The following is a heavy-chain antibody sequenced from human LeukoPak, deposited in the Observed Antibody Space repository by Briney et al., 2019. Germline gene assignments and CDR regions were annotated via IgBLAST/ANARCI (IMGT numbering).Heavy chain of an antibody. J-gene: IGHJ3*02. Sequence: PGGSLRLSCAASGFTFSSYELNWVRQAPGKGLEWVSYISDTGSTIYYADSVEGRFTISRDNSKNSLYLQMNSLRAEDTAVYYCARGHVTVSAHDDAFDIWGQGTMVTVSS. CDR2: ISDTGSTI. CDR3: ARGHVTVSAHDDAFDI. CDR1: GFTFSSYE. V-gene: IGHV3-48*03. D-gene: IGHD5/OR15-5a*01.